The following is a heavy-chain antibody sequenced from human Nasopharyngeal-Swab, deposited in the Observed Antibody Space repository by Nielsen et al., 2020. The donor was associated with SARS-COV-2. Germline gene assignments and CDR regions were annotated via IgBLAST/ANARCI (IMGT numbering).Heavy chain of an antibody. CDR2: IWYDGSNK. Sequence: GESPKISCAASGFTFSSYGMHWVRQAPGKGLEWVAVIWYDGSNKYYADSVKGRFTISRDNAKNSLYLQMNSLRAEDTAVYYCARDYCSSTSCYDYWGQGTLVTVSS. D-gene: IGHD2-2*01. CDR3: ARDYCSSTSCYDY. CDR1: GFTFSSYG. V-gene: IGHV3-33*01. J-gene: IGHJ4*02.